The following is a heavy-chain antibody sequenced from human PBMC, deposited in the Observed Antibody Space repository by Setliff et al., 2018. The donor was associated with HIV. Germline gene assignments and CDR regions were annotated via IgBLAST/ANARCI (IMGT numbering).Heavy chain of an antibody. CDR1: GYRFIGHY. CDR2: INPETGDP. J-gene: IGHJ4*01. D-gene: IGHD6-6*01. Sequence: ASVKVSCKTSGYRFIGHYLHWVRLAPGQGPEWVGWINPETGDPNYAQKFRGRVLMTRDTSITTAFLHVAKLTSDDTAIYYCATGISSDLDYWGQGTLVTVS. V-gene: IGHV1-2*02. CDR3: ATGISSDLDY.